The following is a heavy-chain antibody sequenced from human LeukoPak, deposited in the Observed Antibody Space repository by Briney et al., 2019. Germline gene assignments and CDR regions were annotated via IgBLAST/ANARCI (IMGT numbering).Heavy chain of an antibody. J-gene: IGHJ4*02. CDR1: GFTFSSYS. V-gene: IGHV3-66*01. CDR2: IYSGGST. CDR3: ARSIYSYGAPTFDY. D-gene: IGHD5-18*01. Sequence: GGSLRPSCAASGFTFSSYSMSWVRQAPGKGLEWVSVIYSGGSTYYADSVKGRFTISRDNSKNTLYLQMNSLRAEDTAVYYCARSIYSYGAPTFDYWGQGTLVTVSS.